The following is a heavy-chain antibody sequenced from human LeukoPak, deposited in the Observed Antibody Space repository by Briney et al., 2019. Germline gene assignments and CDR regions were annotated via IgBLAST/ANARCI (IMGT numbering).Heavy chain of an antibody. Sequence: PSETLSLTCTVSGGSISSSSYYWGWVRQPPGKGLEWIVRIYYSGSTYYNPSLKSRVTISVDTSKNQFSLKLSSVTAADTAVYYCARHESIAAAGYNWFDPWGQGTLVTVSS. CDR3: ARHESIAAAGYNWFDP. CDR2: IYYSGST. J-gene: IGHJ5*02. D-gene: IGHD6-13*01. V-gene: IGHV4-39*01. CDR1: GGSISSSSYY.